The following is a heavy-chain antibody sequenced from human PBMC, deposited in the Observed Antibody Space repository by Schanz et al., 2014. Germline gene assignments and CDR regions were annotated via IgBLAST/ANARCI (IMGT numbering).Heavy chain of an antibody. J-gene: IGHJ4*02. Sequence: EVQLVESGGGLIQPGGSLRLSCAASGFGFSSYSMNWVRQAPGKGLEWVSYIRSSSTPIYYADSVKGRFTISRDNSKNTLYLQMNSLRAEDTAVYYCAKVRYSSGWRGDYFDEWGQGTLVTVAS. CDR1: GFGFSSYS. CDR3: AKVRYSSGWRGDYFDE. V-gene: IGHV3-48*01. D-gene: IGHD6-25*01. CDR2: IRSSSTPI.